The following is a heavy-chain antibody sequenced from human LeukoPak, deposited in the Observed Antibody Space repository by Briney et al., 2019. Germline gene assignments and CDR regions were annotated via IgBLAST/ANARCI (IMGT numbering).Heavy chain of an antibody. D-gene: IGHD6-6*01. Sequence: GGSLRLSCAASGFTFSSYWMSWVRQAPGMGLEWVANIKQDGSEKYYVDSVKGRFTISRDNAKNSLYLQMNSLRAEDTAVYYCARGGHIAADNWFDPWGQGTLVTVSS. CDR3: ARGGHIAADNWFDP. J-gene: IGHJ5*02. V-gene: IGHV3-7*03. CDR1: GFTFSSYW. CDR2: IKQDGSEK.